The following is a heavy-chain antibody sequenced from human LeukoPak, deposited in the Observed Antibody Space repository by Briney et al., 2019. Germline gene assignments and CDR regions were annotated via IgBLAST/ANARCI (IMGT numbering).Heavy chain of an antibody. Sequence: GGSLRLFCAASGFTFSSYWMDWVRQAPGKGLVWVSRINTDGSSTSYADSVKGRFTISRDNAKNTLYLQMNSLRAEDTAVYYCARDFTLWADIVVVVAATTRAYYYGMAVWGQGTTVTVSS. J-gene: IGHJ6*02. CDR1: GFTFSSYW. CDR2: INTDGSST. CDR3: ARDFTLWADIVVVVAATTRAYYYGMAV. V-gene: IGHV3-74*01. D-gene: IGHD2-15*01.